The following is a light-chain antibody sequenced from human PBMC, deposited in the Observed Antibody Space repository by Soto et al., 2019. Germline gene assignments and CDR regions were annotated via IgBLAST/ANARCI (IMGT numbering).Light chain of an antibody. CDR2: KAS. CDR3: QQYSTYTPRA. V-gene: IGKV1-5*03. J-gene: IGKJ1*01. Sequence: DIQMTQSPSTLSASVGDRVTITCRASQSIIIWLAWYQQKPGKAPKILIYKASSLESGVPSRFSGSGSGTEFTLTISSLKPDDFATYYCQQYSTYTPRAFGQGTKVDIK. CDR1: QSIIIW.